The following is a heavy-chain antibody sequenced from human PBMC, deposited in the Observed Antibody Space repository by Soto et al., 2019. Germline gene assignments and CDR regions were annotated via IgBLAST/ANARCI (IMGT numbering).Heavy chain of an antibody. V-gene: IGHV4-31*03. Sequence: SETLSLTCTVSGGSISSGGYYWSWIRQHPGKGLEWIGYIYYSGSTYYNPSLKSRVTISVDTSKNQFSLKLSSVTAADTAVYYCARVFYDSSGLDYWGQGTLVTVSS. CDR1: GGSISSGGYY. CDR3: ARVFYDSSGLDY. D-gene: IGHD3-22*01. CDR2: IYYSGST. J-gene: IGHJ4*02.